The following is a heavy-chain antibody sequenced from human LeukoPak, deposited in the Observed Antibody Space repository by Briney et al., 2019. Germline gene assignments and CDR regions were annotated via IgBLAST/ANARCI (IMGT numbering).Heavy chain of an antibody. CDR2: INRSGNT. Sequence: SETLSLTCAVYGGSLSGYYWSWIRQPPGKGLEWIGEINRSGNTNYNPSLKSRLTMSLDMSKNHFSLKLTSVTAADTAVYYCARECLESRCWGWGQGTLVTVSS. J-gene: IGHJ4*02. D-gene: IGHD5/OR15-5a*01. CDR3: ARECLESRCWG. CDR1: GGSLSGYY. V-gene: IGHV4-34*01.